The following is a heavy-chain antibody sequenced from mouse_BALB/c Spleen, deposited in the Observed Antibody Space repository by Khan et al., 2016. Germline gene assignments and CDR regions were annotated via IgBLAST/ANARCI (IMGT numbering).Heavy chain of an antibody. CDR1: GFTFSDYY. V-gene: IGHV5-4*02. CDR3: ARDDRWFAY. Sequence: EVELVESGGGLVKPGGSLKLSCAASGFTFSDYYMYWVRQTPEKRLEWVATISDGGCYTYYPDSVKGRFTISRDNAKNNLYLQMSSLKSEDTAMYYCARDDRWFAYWGQGTLVTVSA. J-gene: IGHJ3*01. D-gene: IGHD2-14*01. CDR2: ISDGGCYT.